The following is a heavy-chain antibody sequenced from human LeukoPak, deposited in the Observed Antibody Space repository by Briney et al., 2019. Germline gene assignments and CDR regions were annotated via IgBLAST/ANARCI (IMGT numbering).Heavy chain of an antibody. D-gene: IGHD5-24*01. CDR3: VKDAKE. J-gene: IGHJ4*02. CDR2: IYSGGST. CDR1: GFTVSSNY. V-gene: IGHV3-66*02. Sequence: GGSLRLSCAASGFTVSSNYMNWVRQAPGKGLEWVSVIYSGGSTYYADSVKGRFTISRDNSKNTLYLQMSSLRIEDTAVYYCVKDAKEWGQGTLVTVSS.